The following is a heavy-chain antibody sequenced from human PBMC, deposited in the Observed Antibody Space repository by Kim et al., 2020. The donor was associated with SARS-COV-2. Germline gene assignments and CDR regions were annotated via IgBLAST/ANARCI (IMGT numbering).Heavy chain of an antibody. Sequence: NYNPSLKSRVTISVDTSKNQFSLKLSSVTAADTAVYYCARGEFGELFFDYWGQGTLVTVSS. CDR3: ARGEFGELFFDY. V-gene: IGHV4-59*09. J-gene: IGHJ4*02. D-gene: IGHD3-10*01.